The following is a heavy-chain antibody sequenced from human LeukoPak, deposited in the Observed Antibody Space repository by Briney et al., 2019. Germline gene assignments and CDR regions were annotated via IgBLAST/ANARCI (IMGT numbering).Heavy chain of an antibody. CDR1: GGSISSYY. D-gene: IGHD6-13*01. J-gene: IGHJ4*02. CDR2: IYYSGST. V-gene: IGHV4-59*01. Sequence: SETLSLTCTVSGGSISSYYWSWIRQPPGKGLEWIGYIYYSGSTNYNPSLKSRVTISVDTSKNQFSLKLSSVTVADTAVYYCARDSRQQLVLEYWGQGTLVTVSS. CDR3: ARDSRQQLVLEY.